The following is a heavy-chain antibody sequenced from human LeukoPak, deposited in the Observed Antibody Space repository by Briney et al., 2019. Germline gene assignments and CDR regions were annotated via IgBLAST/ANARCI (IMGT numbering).Heavy chain of an antibody. Sequence: GGSLRLSCAASGFTFSTQTMSWVRQAPGKGLEWVSALWGNNKNIYYADSVKGRFTISRDNSGNMVYLQMSDLRVEDTAVYYCAKDLKPDSGYDVDHWGQGTLVTVSS. D-gene: IGHD5-12*01. CDR2: LWGNNKNI. J-gene: IGHJ4*02. CDR3: AKDLKPDSGYDVDH. CDR1: GFTFSTQT. V-gene: IGHV3-23*01.